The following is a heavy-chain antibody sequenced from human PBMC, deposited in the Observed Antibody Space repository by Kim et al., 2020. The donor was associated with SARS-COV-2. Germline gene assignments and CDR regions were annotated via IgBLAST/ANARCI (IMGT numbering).Heavy chain of an antibody. CDR1: GITFSNYA. J-gene: IGHJ5*01. CDR3: ATEKGVYISSWVS. V-gene: IGHV3-33*01. CDR2: IWQSGSNK. D-gene: IGHD6-13*01. Sequence: GGSLRLSCAASGITFSNYAMPWVRQSPGRGLEWVAAIWQSGSNKYYADSVKGRFTISRDNSRTTLFLQLNSLRAEDTAVYYCATEKGVYISSWVSW.